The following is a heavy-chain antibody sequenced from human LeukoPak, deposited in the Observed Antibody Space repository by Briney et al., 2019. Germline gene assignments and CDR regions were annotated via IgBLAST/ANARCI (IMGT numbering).Heavy chain of an antibody. D-gene: IGHD2-15*01. J-gene: IGHJ4*02. CDR2: ISAYNGNT. CDR3: ARVCSGGSCYPGGFDY. Sequence: ASVKVSCKASSYTFTSYGISWVRQATGQGLEWMGWISAYNGNTNYAQKLQGRVTMTTDTSTSTAYMELRSLRSDDTAVYYCARVCSGGSCYPGGFDYWGQGTLVTVSS. CDR1: SYTFTSYG. V-gene: IGHV1-18*01.